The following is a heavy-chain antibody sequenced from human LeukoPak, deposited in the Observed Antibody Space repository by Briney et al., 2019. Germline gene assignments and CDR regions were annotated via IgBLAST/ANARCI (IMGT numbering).Heavy chain of an antibody. Sequence: ASVKVSCKASGYTFTSYYMHWVRQAPGLGLEWMGIINPSGGSTSYAQKFQGRVTMTRDMSTSTVYMELSRLRSEDTAVYYCASGGWNDSSGMDVWGKGTTVTVSS. CDR2: INPSGGST. V-gene: IGHV1-46*01. J-gene: IGHJ6*03. D-gene: IGHD3-22*01. CDR1: GYTFTSYY. CDR3: ASGGWNDSSGMDV.